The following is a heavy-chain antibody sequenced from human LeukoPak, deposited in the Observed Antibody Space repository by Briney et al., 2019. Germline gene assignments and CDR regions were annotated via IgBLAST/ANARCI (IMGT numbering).Heavy chain of an antibody. Sequence: PGGSLRLSCAASGFTFGWYAMHWVRQAPGKGLEYVSAISRHGRSTYYANSVKGRFTISRDNSKNTLYLQMGSVRVEDMAVYYCARVGDSDVFDYWGQGTLVAVSS. D-gene: IGHD2-21*01. V-gene: IGHV3-64*01. CDR1: GFTFGWYA. CDR3: ARVGDSDVFDY. J-gene: IGHJ4*02. CDR2: ISRHGRST.